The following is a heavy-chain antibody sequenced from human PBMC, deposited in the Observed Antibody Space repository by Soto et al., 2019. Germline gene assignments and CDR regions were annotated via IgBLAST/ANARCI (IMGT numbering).Heavy chain of an antibody. V-gene: IGHV3-30*18. J-gene: IGHJ2*01. CDR2: ISYDGSNK. CDR1: GFTFSSYG. D-gene: IGHD6-13*01. CDR3: AKERQQLVGWYFDL. Sequence: QVQLVESGGGVVQPGRSLRLSCAASGFTFSSYGMHWVRQAPGKGLEWVAVISYDGSNKYYADSVKGRFTISRDNSKNTLCLKMNRLRAEDTAVYYCAKERQQLVGWYFDLWGRGTLVTVSS.